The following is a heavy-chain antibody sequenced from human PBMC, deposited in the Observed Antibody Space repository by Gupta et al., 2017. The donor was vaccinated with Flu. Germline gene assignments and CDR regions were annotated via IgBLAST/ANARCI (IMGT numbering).Heavy chain of an antibody. CDR1: GFTFSNAW. J-gene: IGHJ6*02. Sequence: EVQLVESGGGLVKPGGSLRLSCAASGFTFSNAWMSWVRQAPGKGLEWVGRIKSKTDGGTTDYAAPVKGRFTISRDDSKNTLYLQMNSLKTEDTAVYYCTTDPEPYCGGDCYWGGVWGQGTTVTVSS. V-gene: IGHV3-15*01. CDR2: IKSKTDGGTT. CDR3: TTDPEPYCGGDCYWGGV. D-gene: IGHD2-21*02.